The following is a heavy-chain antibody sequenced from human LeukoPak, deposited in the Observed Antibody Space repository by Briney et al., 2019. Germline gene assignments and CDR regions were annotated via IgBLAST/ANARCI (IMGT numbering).Heavy chain of an antibody. D-gene: IGHD6-13*01. CDR2: IKSKTDGGTT. CDR1: GFTFSNAW. CDR3: TTFMASSWHRTDDY. Sequence: GGSLRLSCAASGFTFSNAWMSWVRQAPGKGLEWVGLIKSKTDGGTTDYAAPVKGRFTISRDDSKNTLYLQMNSLKTEDTAVYYCTTFMASSWHRTDDYWGQGTLVTVSS. V-gene: IGHV3-15*01. J-gene: IGHJ4*02.